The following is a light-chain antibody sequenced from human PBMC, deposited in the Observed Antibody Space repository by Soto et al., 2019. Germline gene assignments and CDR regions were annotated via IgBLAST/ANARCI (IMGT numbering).Light chain of an antibody. CDR1: QSVLSRSNSKNY. V-gene: IGKV4-1*01. J-gene: IGKJ4*01. Sequence: DIVMTQSPDSLAVSLGERATINCKSSQSVLSRSNSKNYVAWYQQKPGQPPKLLIYWASTRESGVPERFSGSGSGTDSALTISGLLAEDVAVYYCQQHYGAPLTFGGGTKVEIK. CDR3: QQHYGAPLT. CDR2: WAS.